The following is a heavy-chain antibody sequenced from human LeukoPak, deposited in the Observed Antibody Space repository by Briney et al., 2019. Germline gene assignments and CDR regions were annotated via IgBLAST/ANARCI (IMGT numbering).Heavy chain of an antibody. V-gene: IGHV3-64D*09. CDR3: VRGYSFGPYCMDV. CDR2: ISDSGGSP. CDR1: GFPFSSYA. J-gene: IGHJ6*02. Sequence: GGSLRLSCSASGFPFSSYAMHWVRQAPGKGLEYVSAISDSGGSPYYADSVKGRLTISRDNSKNTLYLQMSSLRAEDTAVYFCVRGYSFGPYCMDVWGQGTTVTVSS. D-gene: IGHD2-15*01.